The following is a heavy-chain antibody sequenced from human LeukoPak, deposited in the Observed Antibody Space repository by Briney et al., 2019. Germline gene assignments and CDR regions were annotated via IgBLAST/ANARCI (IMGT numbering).Heavy chain of an antibody. CDR3: ARGILVRGDYYYGMDV. CDR2: INHSGST. CDR1: GGSFSGYY. D-gene: IGHD6-13*01. J-gene: IGHJ6*02. Sequence: SETLSLTCAVYGGSFSGYYWSWIRQPPGKGLEWIGEINHSGSTNYNPSLKSRATISVDTSKNQFSLKLSSVTAADTAVYYCARGILVRGDYYYGMDVWGQGTTVTVSS. V-gene: IGHV4-34*01.